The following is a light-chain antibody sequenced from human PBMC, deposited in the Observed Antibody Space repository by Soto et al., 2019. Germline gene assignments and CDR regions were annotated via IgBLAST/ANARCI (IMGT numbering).Light chain of an antibody. CDR3: QVWDSGSSHVV. V-gene: IGLV3-21*04. CDR1: DIGSKG. Sequence: VLTQPPSVSVAPGKTASISCGGNDIGSKGVHWYQQKPGQAPVLVIYSDADLPPVIPERFSGSNSANLATLTITRVEAGDEADYYCQVWDSGSSHVVFGGGTRLTVL. J-gene: IGLJ2*01. CDR2: SDA.